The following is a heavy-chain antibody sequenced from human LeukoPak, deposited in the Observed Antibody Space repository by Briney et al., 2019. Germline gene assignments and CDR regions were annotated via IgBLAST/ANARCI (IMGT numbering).Heavy chain of an antibody. V-gene: IGHV4-39*07. CDR2: IYYSGST. CDR1: GGSISSSSYY. Sequence: SETLSLTCTVSGGSISSSSYYWGWIRQPPGKGLEWIGSIYYSGSTYYNPSLKSRVTISVDTSKNQFSLKLSSVTAADTAVYYCARAPRYLRFDPWGQGTLVTVSS. CDR3: ARAPRYLRFDP. J-gene: IGHJ5*02. D-gene: IGHD3-16*02.